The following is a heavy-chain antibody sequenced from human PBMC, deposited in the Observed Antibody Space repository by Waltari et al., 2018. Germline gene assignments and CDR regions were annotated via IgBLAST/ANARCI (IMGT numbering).Heavy chain of an antibody. CDR1: GYTFTDYY. D-gene: IGHD2-15*01. CDR2: VDPEDGET. V-gene: IGHV1-69-2*01. Sequence: EVQLVQSGAEVKKPGATVKISCKVSGYTFTDYYMHWVQQAPGKWLEWMGLVDPEDGETIYAEKFQGRVTITADTSTDTAYMELSSLRSEDTAVYYCATSSPRYCSGGSCYLGYWGQGTLVTVSS. J-gene: IGHJ4*02. CDR3: ATSSPRYCSGGSCYLGY.